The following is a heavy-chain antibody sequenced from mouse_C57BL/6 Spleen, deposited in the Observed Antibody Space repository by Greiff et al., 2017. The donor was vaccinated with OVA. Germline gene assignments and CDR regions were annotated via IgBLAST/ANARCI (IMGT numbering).Heavy chain of an antibody. CDR2: IRSKSNNYAP. D-gene: IGHD1-1*01. J-gene: IGHJ4*01. CDR1: GFSFNTYA. CDR3: VRRNELRGYYAMDY. Sequence: EVMLVESGGGLVQPKGSLKLSCAASGFSFNTYAMNWVRQAPGKGLEWVARIRSKSNNYAPYYADSVKDRFTISRDDSESMLYRQMNNLKTEDTAMYYGVRRNELRGYYAMDYWGQGTSVTVSS. V-gene: IGHV10-1*01.